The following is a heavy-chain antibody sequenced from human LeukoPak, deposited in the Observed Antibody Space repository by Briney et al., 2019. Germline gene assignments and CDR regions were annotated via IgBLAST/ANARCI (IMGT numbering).Heavy chain of an antibody. CDR3: AREGYSYGWGAFDI. J-gene: IGHJ3*02. V-gene: IGHV3-11*04. CDR1: GFTFSDYY. D-gene: IGHD5-18*01. Sequence: PGGSLRLSCAASGFTFSDYYMTWIRQAPGKGLEWVSYISGSSTTKYYADAVKGRFTISRDDNSLHLQMNSLRAEDTAVYYCAREGYSYGWGAFDIWGQGTMVTVSS. CDR2: ISGSSTTK.